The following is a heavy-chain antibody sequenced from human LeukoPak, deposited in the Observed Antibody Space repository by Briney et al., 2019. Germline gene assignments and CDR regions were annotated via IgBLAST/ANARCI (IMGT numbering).Heavy chain of an antibody. Sequence: GGSLRLSCEASGFTFDDYGMSWVRQSTGKGLEWVSAITNWNGGSTGYADSVRGRFTISRDNAKNSLYLQMNSLRVEDTALYYCARCSRSSTDCYSAFDIWGQGTMVTVSS. CDR2: ITNWNGGST. J-gene: IGHJ3*02. CDR3: ARCSRSSTDCYSAFDI. D-gene: IGHD2-2*02. V-gene: IGHV3-20*04. CDR1: GFTFDDYG.